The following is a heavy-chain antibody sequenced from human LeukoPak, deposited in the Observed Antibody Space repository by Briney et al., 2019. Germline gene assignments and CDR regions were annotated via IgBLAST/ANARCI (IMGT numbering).Heavy chain of an antibody. J-gene: IGHJ4*02. CDR2: INPGSGKT. CDR1: GYSFTTDD. V-gene: IGHV1-8*01. Sequence: GSSVKVSCKASGYSFTTDDINWVRQASGRGLEWMGFINPGSGKTRYPQKFQGRVTMTSDTSINTVYMELSSLRSEDTATYYCARVFGQWLAVDWGQGTPVIVSS. D-gene: IGHD6-19*01. CDR3: ARVFGQWLAVD.